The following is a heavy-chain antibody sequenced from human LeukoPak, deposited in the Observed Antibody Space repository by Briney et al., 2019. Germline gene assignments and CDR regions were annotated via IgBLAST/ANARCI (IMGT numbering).Heavy chain of an antibody. V-gene: IGHV3-7*03. D-gene: IGHD2-2*01. CDR1: GFTFSSYW. J-gene: IGHJ6*04. Sequence: GGSLRLSCAASGFTFSSYWMSWVRQAPGKGLEWVANIKQDGSEKYYVDSVKGRFTISRDNAKNSLYLQMNSLRAEGTAVYYCARDPGSTSRDYGMDVWGKGTTVTVSS. CDR3: ARDPGSTSRDYGMDV. CDR2: IKQDGSEK.